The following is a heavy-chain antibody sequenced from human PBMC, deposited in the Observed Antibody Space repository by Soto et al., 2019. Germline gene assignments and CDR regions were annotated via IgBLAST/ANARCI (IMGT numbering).Heavy chain of an antibody. CDR1: GFTFTSSA. Sequence: SVKVSCKASGFTFTSSAVQWVRQARGQRLEWIGWIVVGSGNTNYAQKFQERVTITRDMSTSTAYMELSSLRSEDTAVYYCAAGLGAAAGYYYGMDVWGQGTTVTVSS. J-gene: IGHJ6*02. CDR3: AAGLGAAAGYYYGMDV. CDR2: IVVGSGNT. V-gene: IGHV1-58*01. D-gene: IGHD6-25*01.